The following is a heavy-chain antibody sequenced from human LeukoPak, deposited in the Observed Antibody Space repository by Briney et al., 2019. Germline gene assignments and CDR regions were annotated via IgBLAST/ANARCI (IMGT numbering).Heavy chain of an antibody. CDR1: GYTFTSYG. J-gene: IGHJ3*02. Sequence: ASVKVSCKASGYTFTSYGISWVRQAPGQGLEWMGWISAYNGNTNYAQKLQGRVTMTTDTSTSTAYMELRSLRSDDTAVYYCARPYDILTGYDAFDIWGQGTMVTVSS. V-gene: IGHV1-18*01. D-gene: IGHD3-9*01. CDR3: ARPYDILTGYDAFDI. CDR2: ISAYNGNT.